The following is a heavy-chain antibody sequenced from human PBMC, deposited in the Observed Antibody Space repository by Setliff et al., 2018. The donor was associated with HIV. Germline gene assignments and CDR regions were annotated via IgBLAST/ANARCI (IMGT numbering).Heavy chain of an antibody. Sequence: PGGSLRLSCAVSGFIFRNYWMTWVRQAPGRGLEWVASINQDESEKYYVDSVKDRFTISRDNAKNTLYLQMNSLRAEDTGVYYCHSGYDTEEQSYFDYWGQGTLVTVSS. D-gene: IGHD5-12*01. CDR1: GFIFRNYW. V-gene: IGHV3-7*01. CDR2: INQDESEK. CDR3: HSGYDTEEQSYFDY. J-gene: IGHJ4*02.